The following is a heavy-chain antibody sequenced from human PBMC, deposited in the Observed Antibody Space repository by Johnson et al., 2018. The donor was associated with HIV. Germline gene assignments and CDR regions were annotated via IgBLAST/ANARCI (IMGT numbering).Heavy chain of an antibody. CDR3: ARGSEDPWGFYGSGVDAFDI. V-gene: IGHV3-30*04. J-gene: IGHJ3*02. CDR2: ISYDGSNK. Sequence: QEQLVESGGGVVQPGRSLRLSCAASGFTFSSYAMHWVRQAPGKGLEWVAVISYDGSNKYYADSVKGRFTSSSDNSKNTLYLQMNSLRAEDTAVYYCARGSEDPWGFYGSGVDAFDIWGQGTMVTVSS. D-gene: IGHD3-10*01. CDR1: GFTFSSYA.